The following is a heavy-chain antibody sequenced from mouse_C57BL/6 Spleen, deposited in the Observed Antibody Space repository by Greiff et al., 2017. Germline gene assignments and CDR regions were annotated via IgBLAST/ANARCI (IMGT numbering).Heavy chain of an antibody. CDR2: IYPRDGST. J-gene: IGHJ3*01. CDR1: GYTFTSYD. CDR3: ARSGYGNSRAY. Sequence: FQLQQSGPELVKPGASVKLSCKASGYTFTSYDINWLKQRPGQGLEWIGWIYPRDGSTKYNEKFKGKATLTVDTSSSTAYMELHSLTSEDSAVYFCARSGYGNSRAYWGQGTLVTVSA. D-gene: IGHD2-1*01. V-gene: IGHV1-85*01.